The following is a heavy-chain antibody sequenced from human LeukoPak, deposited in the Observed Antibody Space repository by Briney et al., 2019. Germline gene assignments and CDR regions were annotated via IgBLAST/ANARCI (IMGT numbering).Heavy chain of an antibody. J-gene: IGHJ4*02. V-gene: IGHV3-7*04. CDR1: GFIFSTYW. CDR3: VRHPSARFDY. CDR2: IKQDGSVK. D-gene: IGHD1-26*01. Sequence: PGGSLRLSCAASGFIFSTYWMTWVRQAPGKGLEWVANIKQDGSVKYCVDSVKGRFTISRANAKNSLYLQMNSLRAEDTAVYYCVRHPSARFDYWGQGTLVTVSS.